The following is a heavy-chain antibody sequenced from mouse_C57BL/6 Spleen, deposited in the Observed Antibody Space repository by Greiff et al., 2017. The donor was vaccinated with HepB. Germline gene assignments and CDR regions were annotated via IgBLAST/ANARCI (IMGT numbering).Heavy chain of an antibody. Sequence: VQLKESGGGLVKPGGSLKLSCAASGFTFSDYGMHWVRQAPEKGLEWVAYISSGSSTIYYADTVKGRFTISRDNAKNTLFLQMTSLRSEDTAMYYCATLYYGSSFYAMDYWGQGTSVTVSS. CDR3: ATLYYGSSFYAMDY. J-gene: IGHJ4*01. CDR1: GFTFSDYG. CDR2: ISSGSSTI. D-gene: IGHD1-1*01. V-gene: IGHV5-17*01.